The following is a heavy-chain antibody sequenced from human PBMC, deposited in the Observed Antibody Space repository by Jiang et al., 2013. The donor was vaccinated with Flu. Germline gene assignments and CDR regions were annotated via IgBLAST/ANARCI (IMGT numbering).Heavy chain of an antibody. D-gene: IGHD6-13*01. V-gene: IGHV4-39*07. CDR2: IYHSGST. CDR1: GGSISSSSYY. J-gene: IGHJ4*02. CDR3: ARVRRSQQLADY. Sequence: GSGLVKPSETLSLTCTVSGGSISSSSYYWGWIRQPPGKGLEWIGSIYHSGSTYYNPSLKSRVTISVDTSKNQFSLKLSSVTAADTAVYYCARVRRSQQLADYWGQGTLVTVSS.